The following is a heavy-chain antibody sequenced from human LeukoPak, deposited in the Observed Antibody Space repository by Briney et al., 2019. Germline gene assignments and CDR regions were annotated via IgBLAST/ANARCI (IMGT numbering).Heavy chain of an antibody. D-gene: IGHD1-7*01. CDR2: INHSGST. V-gene: IGHV4-30-2*01. CDR1: GGSISSGGYY. J-gene: IGHJ3*02. CDR3: ARASNWNYVDAFDI. Sequence: PSQTLSLTCTVSGGSISSGGYYWSWIRQPPGKGLEWIGEINHSGSTNYNPSLKSRVTISVDTSKNQFSLKLSSVTAADTAVYYCARASNWNYVDAFDIWGQGTMVTVSS.